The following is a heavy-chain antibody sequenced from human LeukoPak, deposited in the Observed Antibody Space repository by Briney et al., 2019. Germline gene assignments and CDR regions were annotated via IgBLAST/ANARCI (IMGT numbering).Heavy chain of an antibody. Sequence: ASVKVSCKASGYTFTSYGISWVRQAPGQGLEWMGWISAYNGNTNYAKTLQGRVSITTDTSTSTAYMELRSLRSDYTAVYYCARVYVELSPLYYYDSSGYLPGVDYWGQGTLVTVSS. CDR3: ARVYVELSPLYYYDSSGYLPGVDY. CDR1: GYTFTSYG. CDR2: ISAYNGNT. D-gene: IGHD3-22*01. V-gene: IGHV1-18*01. J-gene: IGHJ4*02.